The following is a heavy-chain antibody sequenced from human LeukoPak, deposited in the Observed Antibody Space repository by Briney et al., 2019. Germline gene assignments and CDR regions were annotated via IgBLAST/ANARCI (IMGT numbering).Heavy chain of an antibody. V-gene: IGHV4-30-4*01. CDR2: ITYSGST. CDR1: GVSIRSDDYY. Sequence: SETLSLTCTVSGVSIRSDDYYWSWLRQPPGKGLEWIGHITYSGSTDYSPSLKSRVSISVDTSKNQFSLSLNSVTVADTAVYYCARGGVGGYDYFDSWGQGTLVTVSS. J-gene: IGHJ4*02. CDR3: ARGGVGGYDYFDS. D-gene: IGHD5-12*01.